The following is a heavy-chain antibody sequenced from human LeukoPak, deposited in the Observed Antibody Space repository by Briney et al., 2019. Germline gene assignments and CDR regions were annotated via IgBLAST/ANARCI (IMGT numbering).Heavy chain of an antibody. V-gene: IGHV3-7*01. CDR1: GFSFGVYS. D-gene: IGHD4-17*01. Sequence: GGSLRLSCVASGFSFGVYSMNWVRQAPGKGLEWVANIKQDGSEKYYVDSVKGRFTISRDNAKNSLYLQMNSLRAEDTAVYYCARDDTVTTRVGFIDWGQGTLVTVSS. CDR2: IKQDGSEK. CDR3: ARDDTVTTRVGFID. J-gene: IGHJ4*02.